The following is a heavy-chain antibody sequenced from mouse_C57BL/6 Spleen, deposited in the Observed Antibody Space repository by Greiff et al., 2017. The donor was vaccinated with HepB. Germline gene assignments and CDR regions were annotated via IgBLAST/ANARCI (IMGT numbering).Heavy chain of an antibody. CDR2: ISSGSSTI. V-gene: IGHV5-17*01. J-gene: IGHJ4*01. CDR1: GFTFSDYG. D-gene: IGHD1-1*01. Sequence: EVKVEESGGGLVKPGGSLKLSCAASGFTFSDYGMHWVRQAPEKGLEWVAYISSGSSTIYYADTVKGRFTISRDNAKNTLFLQMTSLRSEDTAMYYCARAYYYGSSYAMDYWGQGTSVTVSS. CDR3: ARAYYYGSSYAMDY.